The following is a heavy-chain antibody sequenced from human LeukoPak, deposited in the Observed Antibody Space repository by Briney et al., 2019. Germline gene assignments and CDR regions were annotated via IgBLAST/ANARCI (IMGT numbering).Heavy chain of an antibody. CDR3: ASIAVAGPFVDY. D-gene: IGHD6-19*01. CDR2: IYYSGST. CDR1: GGSISSYY. V-gene: IGHV4-59*08. Sequence: PSETLSLTCTVSGGSISSYYWSWIRQPPGKGLEWIGYIYYSGSTNYNPSLKSRVTISVDTSKNQFSLKLSSVTAADTAVYYCASIAVAGPFVDYWGQGTLVTVSS. J-gene: IGHJ4*02.